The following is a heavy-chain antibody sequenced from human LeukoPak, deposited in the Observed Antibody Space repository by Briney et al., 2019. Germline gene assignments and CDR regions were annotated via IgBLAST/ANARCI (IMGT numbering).Heavy chain of an antibody. CDR3: ARVGRYCSGGGCYPHPSYYFDY. CDR1: GGSISSYY. Sequence: NASETLSLTCTVSGGSISSYYWSWIRQPAGKGLEWIGRIYTSGSTNYNPSLKSRVTMSVDTSKNQFSLKLSSVTAADTAVYYCARVGRYCSGGGCYPHPSYYFDYWGQGTLVTVSS. V-gene: IGHV4-4*07. D-gene: IGHD2-15*01. J-gene: IGHJ4*02. CDR2: IYTSGST.